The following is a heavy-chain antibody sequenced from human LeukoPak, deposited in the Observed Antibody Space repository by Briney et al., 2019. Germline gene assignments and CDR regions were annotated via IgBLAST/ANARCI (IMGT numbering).Heavy chain of an antibody. Sequence: GASVKVSCKASGGTFSSYAISWVRQAPGQGLEWMGGIIPIFGTANYAQKFQGRVTITTDESTSTAYMELSSLRSEDTAVYYCARGFSPYYYDSSGNDDAFDIWGQGTMVTVSS. CDR1: GGTFSSYA. CDR2: IIPIFGTA. V-gene: IGHV1-69*05. D-gene: IGHD3-22*01. CDR3: ARGFSPYYYDSSGNDDAFDI. J-gene: IGHJ3*02.